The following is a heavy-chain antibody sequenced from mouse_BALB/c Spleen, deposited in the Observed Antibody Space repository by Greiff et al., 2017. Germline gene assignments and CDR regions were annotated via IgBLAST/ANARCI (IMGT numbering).Heavy chain of an antibody. Sequence: EVLLVESGGGLVKPGGSLKLSCAASGFAFSSYDMSWVRQTPEKRLEWVAYISSGGGSTYYPDTVKGRFTISRDNAKNTLYLQMSSLKSEDTAMYYCARRESSGYTYYFDYWGQGTTLTVSS. V-gene: IGHV5-12-1*01. CDR1: GFAFSSYD. CDR2: ISSGGGST. J-gene: IGHJ2*01. CDR3: ARRESSGYTYYFDY. D-gene: IGHD3-1*01.